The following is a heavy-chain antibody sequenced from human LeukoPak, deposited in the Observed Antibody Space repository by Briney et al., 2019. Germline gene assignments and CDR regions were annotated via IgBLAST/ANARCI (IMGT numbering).Heavy chain of an antibody. V-gene: IGHV3-23*01. CDR3: AKSDRGASSGYCHY. Sequence: SGGSLRLSCAASGFTFSNYAMSWVRQAPVKGLEWVSIISGGGGSTYYADSVKGRFTISRDNSKNTLYLQMNSLRAEDTAVYYCAKSDRGASSGYCHYWGQGALVTVSS. D-gene: IGHD3-22*01. CDR2: ISGGGGST. J-gene: IGHJ4*02. CDR1: GFTFSNYA.